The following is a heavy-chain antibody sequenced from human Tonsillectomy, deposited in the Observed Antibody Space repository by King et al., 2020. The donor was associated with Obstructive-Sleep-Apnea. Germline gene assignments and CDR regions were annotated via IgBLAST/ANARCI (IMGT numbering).Heavy chain of an antibody. CDR1: EFTFSNYW. CDR2: INQDGSEK. V-gene: IGHV3-7*03. Sequence: VQLVESGGGLVQPGGSLRLSCGGSEFTFSNYWMSWVRQAPGKGLEWVANINQDGSEKYYVDSGKGRFTISRDNAKNSVYLQMNSLKAEDTAVYYCARFDDFWSGSYYFYYGMDVWGQGTTVTVSS. D-gene: IGHD3-3*01. J-gene: IGHJ6*02. CDR3: ARFDDFWSGSYYFYYGMDV.